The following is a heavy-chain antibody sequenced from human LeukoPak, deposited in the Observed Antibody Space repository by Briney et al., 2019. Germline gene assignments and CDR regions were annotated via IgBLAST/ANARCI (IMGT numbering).Heavy chain of an antibody. D-gene: IGHD2-15*01. CDR1: GFSVSDKH. V-gene: IGHV3-23*01. CDR2: ISNNGGYT. CDR3: AKQLGYCSDGSCYFPY. J-gene: IGHJ4*02. Sequence: GGSLRLSCAVSGFSVSDKHMAWVRQAPGKGLEWVSAISNNGGYTYYADSVQGRFTISRDNSKSTLCLQMNSLRAEDTAVYYCAKQLGYCSDGSCYFPYWGQGTLVTVSS.